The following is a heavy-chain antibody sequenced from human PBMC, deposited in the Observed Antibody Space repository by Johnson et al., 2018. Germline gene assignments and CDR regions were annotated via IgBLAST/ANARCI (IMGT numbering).Heavy chain of an antibody. J-gene: IGHJ3*01. CDR2: MNPNRGNT. CDR3: ARRKNGDYDAFDV. V-gene: IGHV1-8*01. Sequence: VQLLESGAEVKKPGASVKVSCKASGYTLTSYDINWVRQATGQGLEWMGWMNPNRGNTGYAQKFQGRVTMTRNTSISTAYMELSSLRSEDTAVYYCARRKNGDYDAFDVWGQGTMVTVSS. CDR1: GYTLTSYD. D-gene: IGHD4-17*01.